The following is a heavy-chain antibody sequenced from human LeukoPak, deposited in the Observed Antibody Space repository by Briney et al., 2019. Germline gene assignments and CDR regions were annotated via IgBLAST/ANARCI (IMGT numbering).Heavy chain of an antibody. CDR3: ASRGGSGSYYKNYDAFDI. D-gene: IGHD3-10*01. V-gene: IGHV5-51*01. J-gene: IGHJ3*02. Sequence: GESLKISCKGSGYSFTSYWIGWVRQMPGKGLEWMGIIYPGDSDTRYSPSFQGQVTISADKSISTAYLQWSSLKASDTAMYYCASRGGSGSYYKNYDAFDIWGQGTMATVSS. CDR2: IYPGDSDT. CDR1: GYSFTSYW.